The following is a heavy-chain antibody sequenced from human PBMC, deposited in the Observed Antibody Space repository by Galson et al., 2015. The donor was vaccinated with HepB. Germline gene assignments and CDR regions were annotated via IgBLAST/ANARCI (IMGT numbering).Heavy chain of an antibody. D-gene: IGHD5-12*01. J-gene: IGHJ3*02. CDR3: ASAIVATIPRYAFDI. CDR1: GDSVSSNSAA. V-gene: IGHV6-1*01. CDR2: TYYRSKWYN. Sequence: CAISGDSVSSNSAAWNWIRQSPSRGLEWLGRTYYRSKWYNDYAVSVKSRITINPDTSKNQFSRQLNSVTPEDTAVYYCASAIVATIPRYAFDIWGQGAMVTVSS.